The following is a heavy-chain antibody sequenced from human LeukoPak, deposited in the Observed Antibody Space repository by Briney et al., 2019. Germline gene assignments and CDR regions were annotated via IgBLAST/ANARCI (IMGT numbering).Heavy chain of an antibody. CDR3: ARVGLRGISYHMDV. V-gene: IGHV3-7*01. CDR1: RFSLSNYW. D-gene: IGHD5-12*01. CDR2: IKADGSEK. Sequence: GGSLRLSCAASRFSLSNYWMTWVRQAPGKGLEWVATIKADGSEKYYVGSVKGRFTVSRDNAKNSLFLQMNSLRAEDTSVYYCARVGLRGISYHMDVWGNGTTVAVSS. J-gene: IGHJ6*03.